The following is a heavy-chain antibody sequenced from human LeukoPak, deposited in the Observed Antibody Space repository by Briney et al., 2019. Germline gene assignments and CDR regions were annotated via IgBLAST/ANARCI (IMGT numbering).Heavy chain of an antibody. CDR1: GFTFSSSA. CDR2: ISGPGGGT. CDR3: SNKRDY. V-gene: IGHV3-23*01. Sequence: GGSLRLSCAASGFTFSSSAMSWVRQAPGKGLEWVSVISGPGGGTYYADSVKGRFTISRDNSKKTLYLQMNSLRVEDTAIYYCSNKRDYWGQGTLVTVSS. J-gene: IGHJ4*02.